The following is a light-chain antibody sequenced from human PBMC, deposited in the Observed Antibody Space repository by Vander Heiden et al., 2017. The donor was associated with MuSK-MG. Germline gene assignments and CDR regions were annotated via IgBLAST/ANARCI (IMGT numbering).Light chain of an antibody. J-gene: IGKJ2*01. Sequence: DIQTTQSPPSLSASVGDRVTITCRASQSISRYLDWCQQKPGKAPKVLIYAASSFQSGVPSRFSGSGCGTEITLAISRLQPEDFATYYCHQSNGAPRTFGQGTKLEIK. CDR1: QSISRY. V-gene: IGKV1-39*01. CDR2: AAS. CDR3: HQSNGAPRT.